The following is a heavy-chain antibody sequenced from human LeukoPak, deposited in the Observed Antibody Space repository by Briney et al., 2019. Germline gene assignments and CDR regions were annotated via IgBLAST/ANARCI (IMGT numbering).Heavy chain of an antibody. CDR1: GGTFTSYA. Sequence: SVTVSCKASGGTFTSYAISWVRQAPGQGLEWMGRIIPILGIANYAQKFQGRVTITSDNSTSTAYMELSSLRSEDTAVYYCARDLGGRGFSFDYWGQGTLVTVSS. CDR3: ARDLGGRGFSFDY. J-gene: IGHJ4*02. CDR2: IIPILGIA. V-gene: IGHV1-69*04. D-gene: IGHD1-26*01.